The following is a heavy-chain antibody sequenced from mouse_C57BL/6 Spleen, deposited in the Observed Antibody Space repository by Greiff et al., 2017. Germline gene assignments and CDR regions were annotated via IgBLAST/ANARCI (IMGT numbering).Heavy chain of an antibody. CDR1: GFTFSDYY. V-gene: IGHV5-12*01. J-gene: IGHJ4*01. Sequence: LVESGGGLVQPGGSLKLSCAASGFTFSDYYMYWVRQTPEKRLEWVAYISNGGGSTYYPDTVKGRFTISRDNAKNTLYLQMSRLKSEDTAMYYCASAYAMDYWGQGTSVTVSS. CDR3: ASAYAMDY. CDR2: ISNGGGST.